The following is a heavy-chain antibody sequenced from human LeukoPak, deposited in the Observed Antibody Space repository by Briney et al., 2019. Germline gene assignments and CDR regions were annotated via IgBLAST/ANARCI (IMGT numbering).Heavy chain of an antibody. D-gene: IGHD5-18*01. Sequence: RAGGSLRLSCAASGFTFRSYAMSWIRQAPGKGLEWVSYISSSGGTIYYADSVKGRFTISRDNAQNSLYLQMNSLRAEDTAVYYCARAPSYGLWGQGTLVTVSS. J-gene: IGHJ4*02. CDR3: ARAPSYGL. CDR1: GFTFRSYA. CDR2: ISSSGGTI. V-gene: IGHV3-11*01.